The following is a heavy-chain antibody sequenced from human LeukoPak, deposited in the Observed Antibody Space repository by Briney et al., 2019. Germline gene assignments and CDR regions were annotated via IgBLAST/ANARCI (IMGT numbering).Heavy chain of an antibody. CDR1: GFTFNSYA. D-gene: IGHD2-15*01. CDR2: ITYDGTNK. J-gene: IGHJ4*02. V-gene: IGHV3-30-3*01. CDR3: ARDPGVVVAATRRAGGRYFDY. Sequence: HPGGSLRLSCAASGFTFNSYALHWVRQAPGKGLEWLAIITYDGTNKYYADSVKGRFTISRDNYKNTLYLQMNSLRAEDTAVYYCARDPGVVVAATRRAGGRYFDYWGQGTLVTVSS.